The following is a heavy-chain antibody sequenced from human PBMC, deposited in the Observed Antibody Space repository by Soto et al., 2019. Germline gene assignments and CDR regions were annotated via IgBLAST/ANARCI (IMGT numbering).Heavy chain of an antibody. V-gene: IGHV3-30*18. Sequence: GGSLRLSCAASGFTFSSYGMHWVRQAPGKGLEWVAVISYDGSNKYYADSVKGRFTISRDNSKNTLYLQMNSLRAEDTAVYYCAKDGNGYCSGGSCHWDAFDIWGQGTMVTVSS. CDR2: ISYDGSNK. CDR1: GFTFSSYG. J-gene: IGHJ3*02. D-gene: IGHD2-15*01. CDR3: AKDGNGYCSGGSCHWDAFDI.